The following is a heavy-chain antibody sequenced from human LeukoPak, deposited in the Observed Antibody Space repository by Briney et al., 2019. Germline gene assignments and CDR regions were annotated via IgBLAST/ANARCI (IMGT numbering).Heavy chain of an antibody. CDR3: AKAGSYSSSSEYYYYHMDV. Sequence: GGSLRLSCAASGFTFSSYGMHWVRQAPGKGLEWVAFIRYDGSNKYYADSVKGRFTISRDNFKNTLYLQMNSLRAEDTAVYYCAKAGSYSSSSEYYYYHMDVWGKGTTVTVSS. D-gene: IGHD6-6*01. CDR1: GFTFSSYG. CDR2: IRYDGSNK. V-gene: IGHV3-30*02. J-gene: IGHJ6*03.